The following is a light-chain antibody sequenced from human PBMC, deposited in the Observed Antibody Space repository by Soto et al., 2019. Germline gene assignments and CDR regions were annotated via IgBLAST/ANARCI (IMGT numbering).Light chain of an antibody. CDR1: QSIRSW. Sequence: DIQMTQSPSTLSASVGDRVTITCRASQSIRSWLAWYQLKPGRAPKLLMYKASSLESGVPSRFSGSGSGTEFTLTISSLQTDDYAPYYCQQYYTTLFTFGPGTRVDIK. V-gene: IGKV1-5*03. CDR2: KAS. J-gene: IGKJ3*01. CDR3: QQYYTTLFT.